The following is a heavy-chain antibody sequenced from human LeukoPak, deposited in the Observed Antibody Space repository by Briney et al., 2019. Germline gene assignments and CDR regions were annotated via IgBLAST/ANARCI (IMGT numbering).Heavy chain of an antibody. CDR1: GGSFSGYY. D-gene: IGHD3-10*01. CDR3: ARGGSGSSHYYYYGMDV. Sequence: SETLSLTCAVYGGSFSGYYWSWIRQPPGKGLEWIGYIYYSGSTNYNPSLKSRVTISVDTSKNQFSLKLGSVTAADTAVYYCARGGSGSSHYYYYGMDVWGQGTTVTVSS. J-gene: IGHJ6*02. CDR2: IYYSGST. V-gene: IGHV4-59*01.